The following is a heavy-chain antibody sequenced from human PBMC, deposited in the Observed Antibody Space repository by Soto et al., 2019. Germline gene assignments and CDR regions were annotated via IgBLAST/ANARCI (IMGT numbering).Heavy chain of an antibody. D-gene: IGHD6-19*01. CDR3: ARRLEFGSGWYRGDWFDP. CDR2: ISYSGST. V-gene: IGHV4-59*08. J-gene: IGHJ5*02. Sequence: SETLSLTCTVSGGSISGYHWSWIRQPPGKVLEWIGYISYSGSTNYNPSLKSRVTISVDTSKNQFSLKLSSVTAADTAVYYCARRLEFGSGWYRGDWFDPWGQGTLVTVSS. CDR1: GGSISGYH.